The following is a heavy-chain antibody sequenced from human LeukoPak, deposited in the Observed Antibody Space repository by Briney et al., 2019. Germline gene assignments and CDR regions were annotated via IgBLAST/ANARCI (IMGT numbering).Heavy chain of an antibody. CDR1: GGSVSSGSYY. Sequence: SETLSLTCTVSGGSVSSGSYYWSWIRQPPGKGLEWIGYIYYSGSTNYNPSLKSRVTISVDTSKNQFSLKLSSVTAADTAVYYCARGRDYGDNWFDPWGQGTLVTVSS. CDR3: ARGRDYGDNWFDP. V-gene: IGHV4-61*01. J-gene: IGHJ5*02. CDR2: IYYSGST. D-gene: IGHD4/OR15-4a*01.